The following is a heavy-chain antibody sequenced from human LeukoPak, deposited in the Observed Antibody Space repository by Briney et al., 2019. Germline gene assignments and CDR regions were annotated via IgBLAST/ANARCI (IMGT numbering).Heavy chain of an antibody. CDR3: ARASIVVVTHNWFDP. Sequence: GGSLRLSCAASGFTFSSYSMNWVRQAPGKGLEWVSSISSSSRYIYYADSVKGRFTISRDNAKNSLYLQMNSLRAEDTAVYYCARASIVVVTHNWFDPWGKGTLVTVSS. CDR2: ISSSSRYI. J-gene: IGHJ5*02. D-gene: IGHD3-22*01. CDR1: GFTFSSYS. V-gene: IGHV3-21*01.